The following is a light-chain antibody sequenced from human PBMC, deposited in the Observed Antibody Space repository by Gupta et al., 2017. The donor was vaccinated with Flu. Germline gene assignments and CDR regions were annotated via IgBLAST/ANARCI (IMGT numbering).Light chain of an antibody. Sequence: DIQMTQSPSTLSASVGDRVTITCRASQSISSWLAWYQQKPGKAPDLLIHKASSLESGVPSRFSGSGSGTEFTLTISSLQPDDFATYYCQQYDSYSLTFGGGTKVEI. J-gene: IGKJ4*01. V-gene: IGKV1-5*03. CDR2: KAS. CDR3: QQYDSYSLT. CDR1: QSISSW.